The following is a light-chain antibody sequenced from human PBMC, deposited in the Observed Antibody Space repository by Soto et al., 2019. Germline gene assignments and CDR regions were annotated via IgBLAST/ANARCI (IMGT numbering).Light chain of an antibody. J-gene: IGKJ4*01. Sequence: EIVMTQSPATLSLSPGDGATLSCRASQSVSSYLAWYQQKRGRAPRLLIYDSSNRAPGIPARFSGSGSGTDFSLIISSLEPEDFAVYYCQQRSVWPLTFGGGTKVDIK. CDR3: QQRSVWPLT. CDR2: DSS. CDR1: QSVSSY. V-gene: IGKV3-11*01.